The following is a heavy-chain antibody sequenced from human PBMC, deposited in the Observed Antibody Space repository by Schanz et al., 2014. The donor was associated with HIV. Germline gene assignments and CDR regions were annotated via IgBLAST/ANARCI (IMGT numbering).Heavy chain of an antibody. CDR1: GFTFSSYA. V-gene: IGHV3-30-3*01. J-gene: IGHJ4*02. D-gene: IGHD2-21*02. CDR3: ARDHLVVVTAILDY. Sequence: QVQLVESGGGVVQPGRSLRLSCAASGFTFSSYAMYWVRQAPGKGLEWVAVISYDGSNKYYADSVKGRFTISRDNSKNTLYLQMNSLRAEDTAVYYCARDHLVVVTAILDYWGQGTLVTVSS. CDR2: ISYDGSNK.